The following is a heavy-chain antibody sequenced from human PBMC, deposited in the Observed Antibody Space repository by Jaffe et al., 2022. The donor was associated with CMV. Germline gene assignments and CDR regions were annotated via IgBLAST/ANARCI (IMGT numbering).Heavy chain of an antibody. J-gene: IGHJ4*02. Sequence: QVQLQESGPGLVKPSGTLSLTCAVSGGSISSSNWWSWVRQPPGKGLEWIGEIYHSGSTNYNPSLKSRVTISVDKSKNQFSLKLSSVTAADTAVYYCARDQYYYGSGSYGIYFDYWGQGTLVTVSS. CDR1: GGSISSSNW. CDR2: IYHSGST. CDR3: ARDQYYYGSGSYGIYFDY. V-gene: IGHV4-4*02. D-gene: IGHD3-10*01.